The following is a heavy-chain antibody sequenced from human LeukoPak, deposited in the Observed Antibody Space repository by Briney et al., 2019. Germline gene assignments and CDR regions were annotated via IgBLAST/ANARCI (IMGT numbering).Heavy chain of an antibody. J-gene: IGHJ6*02. CDR3: ARSPEAIYDFWSGYAYGMDV. Sequence: SGGSLRLSCVTSGFSFSSYAMHWVRQAPGKGLEWVAVISYDGSNKYYADSVKGRFTISRDNSKNTLYLQMNSLRAEDTAVYYCARSPEAIYDFWSGYAYGMDVWGQGTTVTVSS. CDR1: GFSFSSYA. V-gene: IGHV3-30-3*01. D-gene: IGHD3-3*01. CDR2: ISYDGSNK.